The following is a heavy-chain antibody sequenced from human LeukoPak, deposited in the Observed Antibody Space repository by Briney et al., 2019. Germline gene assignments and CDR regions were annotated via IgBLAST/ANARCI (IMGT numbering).Heavy chain of an antibody. CDR3: AKRGVVIRVILVGFHKEASYFDS. J-gene: IGHJ4*02. V-gene: IGHV3-23*01. CDR1: GITLSNYC. D-gene: IGHD3-22*01. CDR2: ISYSGCST. Sequence: PGGSLRLSCAVSGITLSNYCMSWVRQAPGKGLEWVAGISYSGCSTNYADSVTGQFTISRDNPKNTPYLQMNSLRAEDTAVYFCAKRGVVIRVILVGFHKEASYFDSWGQGALVTVSS.